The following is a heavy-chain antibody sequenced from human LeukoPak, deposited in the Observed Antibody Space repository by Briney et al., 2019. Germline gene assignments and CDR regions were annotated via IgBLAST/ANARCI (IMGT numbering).Heavy chain of an antibody. J-gene: IGHJ3*02. CDR3: ASLKNYYDSSGYLVTDAFDI. CDR2: ISAYNGNT. D-gene: IGHD3-22*01. V-gene: IGHV1-18*01. Sequence: ASVKVSCKASGYTFTNYGISRVRQAPGQGLEWMGWISAYNGNTNYAQKLQGRVTMTTDTSTSTAYMELRSLKSDDTAVYYCASLKNYYDSSGYLVTDAFDIWGQGTMVTVSS. CDR1: GYTFTNYG.